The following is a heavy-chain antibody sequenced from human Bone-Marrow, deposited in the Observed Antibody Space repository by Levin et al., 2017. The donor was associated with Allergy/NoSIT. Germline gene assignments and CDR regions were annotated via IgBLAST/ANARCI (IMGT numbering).Heavy chain of an antibody. CDR2: ISYDGSNK. V-gene: IGHV3-30*18. D-gene: IGHD3-22*01. J-gene: IGHJ4*02. CDR3: AKLFTYYYDSSGYYSFDY. Sequence: HAGGSLRLSCAASGFTFSSYGMHCVRQAPGKGLEWVAVISYDGSNKYYADSVKGRFTISRDNSKNTLYLQMNSLRAEDTAVYYCAKLFTYYYDSSGYYSFDYWGQGTLVTVSS. CDR1: GFTFSSYG.